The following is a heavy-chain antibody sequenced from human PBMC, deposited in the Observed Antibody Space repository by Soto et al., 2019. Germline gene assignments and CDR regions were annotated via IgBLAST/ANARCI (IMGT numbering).Heavy chain of an antibody. CDR3: ARDSKRIDY. J-gene: IGHJ4*02. V-gene: IGHV3-23*01. Sequence: GGSLRLSCAASGFTFSSYAMTWVRQAPGKGLEWVSAISGSGGNTYYADSVKGRFTISGLNSKNTLYLQMNSLRAEDTAVYYCARDSKRIDYWGQGTLVTVSS. CDR1: GFTFSSYA. CDR2: ISGSGGNT.